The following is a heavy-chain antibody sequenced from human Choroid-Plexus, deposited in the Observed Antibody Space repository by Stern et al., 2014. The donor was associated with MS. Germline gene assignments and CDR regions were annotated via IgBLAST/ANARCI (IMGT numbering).Heavy chain of an antibody. CDR1: GYIFTGYY. CDR3: ARDQRGITIFGVVTDYYYLGMDV. CDR2: INPNTGGT. V-gene: IGHV1-2*02. D-gene: IGHD3-3*01. J-gene: IGHJ6*02. Sequence: QVQLGQPGAEVKKPGASVKVSCKTSGYIFTGYYIHWVRQAPGQGLEWMXWINPNTGGTKYAQKFQGRVSMSRDTSISTAYVELSSLTSDDTAVYYCARDQRGITIFGVVTDYYYLGMDVWGQGTTVTVSS.